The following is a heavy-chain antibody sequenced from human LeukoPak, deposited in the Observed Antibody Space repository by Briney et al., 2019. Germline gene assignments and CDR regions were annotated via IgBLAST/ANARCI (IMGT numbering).Heavy chain of an antibody. J-gene: IGHJ4*02. CDR1: GFSFSSYT. Sequence: PGGSLRLSCVASGFSFSSYTMSWVRQAPGKGLGWVAKMKEDGSDINYVDSVKGRFTICRDNAKNSLCLQMSSLRVEDTAVYYCARGGARYLDSWGQGILVTVSS. D-gene: IGHD3-9*01. CDR2: MKEDGSDI. V-gene: IGHV3-7*01. CDR3: ARGGARYLDS.